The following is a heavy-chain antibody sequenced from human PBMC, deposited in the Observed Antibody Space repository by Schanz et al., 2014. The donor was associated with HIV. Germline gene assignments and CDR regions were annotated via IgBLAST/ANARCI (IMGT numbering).Heavy chain of an antibody. CDR2: TSSDGSGK. CDR1: GFSFSDFA. CDR3: AKDRNHYDSRYRGKGNYYYYYGMDV. V-gene: IGHV3-30*18. D-gene: IGHD3-22*01. J-gene: IGHJ6*02. Sequence: QGQLVESGGGVVQPGRSLRLSCAASGFSFSDFALHWVRQAPGRGLEWLAVTSSDGSGKFYVDSVKGRFTISRDNSKSIRYLQMKSLRPEDTAVYYCAKDRNHYDSRYRGKGNYYYYYGMDVWGQGTTVTVSS.